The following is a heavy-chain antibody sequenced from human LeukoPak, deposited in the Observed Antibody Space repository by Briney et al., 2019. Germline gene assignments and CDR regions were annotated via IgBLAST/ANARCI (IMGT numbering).Heavy chain of an antibody. Sequence: PGRSLRLSCAASGFSFGDSGMHWVRQAPGKGLEWVSFIWYDGSNKYYVDSVKGRFTISRDNSKNTLYLQMNSLRAEDTAVYYCARTDTLARRVTIEPLEYWGQGTLVTVSS. V-gene: IGHV3-33*01. CDR3: ARTDTLARRVTIEPLEY. CDR2: IWYDGSNK. D-gene: IGHD3-10*01. J-gene: IGHJ4*02. CDR1: GFSFGDSG.